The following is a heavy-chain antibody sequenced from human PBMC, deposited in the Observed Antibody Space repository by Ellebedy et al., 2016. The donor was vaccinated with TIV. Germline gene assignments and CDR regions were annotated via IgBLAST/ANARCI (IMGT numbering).Heavy chain of an antibody. Sequence: SETLSLXCAVYGGSFSGYYWSWIRQPPGKGLEWIGEINHSGSTNYNPSLKSRVTISVDTSKNQFSLKLSSVTAADTAVYYCATSSFIVVVPAAPPYYYYGMDVWGQGTTVTVSS. J-gene: IGHJ6*02. CDR2: INHSGST. D-gene: IGHD2-2*01. V-gene: IGHV4-34*01. CDR3: ATSSFIVVVPAAPPYYYYGMDV. CDR1: GGSFSGYY.